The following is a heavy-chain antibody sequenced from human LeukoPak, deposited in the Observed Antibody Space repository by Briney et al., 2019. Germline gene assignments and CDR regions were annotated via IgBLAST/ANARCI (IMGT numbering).Heavy chain of an antibody. Sequence: GGSLRLSCAASDFTFSNYRMSWVRQAPGKGLEWVANIKEDGSEKKYVDCVKGRFTISRDNAQNSLYLHINSLRAEDTAVYYCARERGQSIVVVLAARNYNWFDPWGQGTLVTVSS. CDR3: ARERGQSIVVVLAARNYNWFDP. V-gene: IGHV3-7*01. D-gene: IGHD2-2*01. CDR1: DFTFSNYR. CDR2: IKEDGSEK. J-gene: IGHJ5*02.